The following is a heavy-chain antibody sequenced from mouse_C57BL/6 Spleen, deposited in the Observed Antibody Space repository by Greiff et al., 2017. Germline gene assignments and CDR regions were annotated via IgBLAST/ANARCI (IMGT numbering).Heavy chain of an antibody. V-gene: IGHV1-80*01. Sequence: VQLQQSGAELVKPGASVKISCKASGYAFSSYWMNWVKQRPGKGLEWIGQIYPGDGDTNYNGKFKGKATLTADKSSSTAYMQLSSLTSEDSAVYFCARGDYYGSSNFDYWGQGTTLTVSS. J-gene: IGHJ2*01. CDR3: ARGDYYGSSNFDY. CDR1: GYAFSSYW. D-gene: IGHD1-1*01. CDR2: IYPGDGDT.